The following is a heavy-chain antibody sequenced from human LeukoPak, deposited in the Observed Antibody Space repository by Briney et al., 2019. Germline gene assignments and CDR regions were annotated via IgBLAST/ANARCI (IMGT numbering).Heavy chain of an antibody. CDR3: ASQEYRSSSPALWY. CDR2: TYYRSKWYN. Sequence: SGPGLVKPSQTLSLTCAISGDSVSSNSAAWNWIRQSPSRGLEWLGRTYYRSKWYNDYAVSVKSRITINPDTSKNQFSLQLNSVTPEDTAVYYCASQEYRSSSPALWYWGQGTLVTVSS. CDR1: GDSVSSNSAA. D-gene: IGHD6-6*01. J-gene: IGHJ4*02. V-gene: IGHV6-1*01.